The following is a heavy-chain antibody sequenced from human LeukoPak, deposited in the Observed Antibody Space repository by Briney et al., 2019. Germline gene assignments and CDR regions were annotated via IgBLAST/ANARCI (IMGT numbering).Heavy chain of an antibody. CDR2: IIPIFGTA. CDR1: GGTFSSYA. Sequence: SVKVSCKASGGTFSSYAISWVRQAPGQGLEWMGGIIPIFGTANYAQKFQGRVTMTRNTSISTAYMELSSLRSEDTAVYYCARGERDYGGNSPYYYGMDVWGQGTTVTVSS. D-gene: IGHD4-17*01. J-gene: IGHJ6*02. CDR3: ARGERDYGGNSPYYYGMDV. V-gene: IGHV1-69*05.